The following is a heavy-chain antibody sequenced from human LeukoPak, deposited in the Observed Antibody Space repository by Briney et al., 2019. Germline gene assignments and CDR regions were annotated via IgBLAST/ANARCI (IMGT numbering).Heavy chain of an antibody. CDR2: ISGSGVST. CDR3: ASTAYQQNWFDP. D-gene: IGHD6-13*01. Sequence: GGSLRLSCAASGFTFSSYAMTWVRQAPGKGLEWVSTISGSGVSTYYADSVKGRFTISRDNSKNTLFLQMNSLRAEDTAVYYCASTAYQQNWFDPWGREHWPPSPQ. J-gene: IGHJ5*02. CDR1: GFTFSSYA. V-gene: IGHV3-23*01.